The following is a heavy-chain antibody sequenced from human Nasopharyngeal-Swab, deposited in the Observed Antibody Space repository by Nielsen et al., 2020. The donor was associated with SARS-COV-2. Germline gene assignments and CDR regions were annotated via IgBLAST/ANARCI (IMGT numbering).Heavy chain of an antibody. V-gene: IGHV6-1*01. D-gene: IGHD4-17*01. CDR2: TYYRSKWYN. J-gene: IGHJ6*03. CDR1: GDSVSSSSAA. CDR3: ARARGAYGDYYYYYYTDV. Sequence: SQTLSLTCAISGDSVSSSSAAWNWIRQSPSRGLEWLGRTYYRSKWYNDYAVSVKSRITINPDTSKNQFSLHLNSATPEDTAVYYCARARGAYGDYYYYYYTDVWGKGTTGTVSS.